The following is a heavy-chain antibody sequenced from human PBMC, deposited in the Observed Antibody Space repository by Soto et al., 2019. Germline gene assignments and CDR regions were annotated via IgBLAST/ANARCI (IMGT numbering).Heavy chain of an antibody. D-gene: IGHD2-8*02. Sequence: SETLSLTCAVSGGSISSGGYSWSWIRQPPGKGLEWIGYMYHSGSTNYNPSLKSRVTISVDTSKNQFYLKLTSVTAADTAVYYCARDKITGLFDYWGQGTLVTVSS. CDR2: MYHSGST. CDR1: GGSISSGGYS. J-gene: IGHJ4*02. V-gene: IGHV4-30-2*01. CDR3: ARDKITGLFDY.